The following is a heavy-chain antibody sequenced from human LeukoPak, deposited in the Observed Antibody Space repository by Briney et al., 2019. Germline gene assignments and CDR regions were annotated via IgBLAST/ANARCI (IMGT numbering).Heavy chain of an antibody. D-gene: IGHD1-26*01. Sequence: SETLSLTCTVSGVSVSSCTYYWSWIRQPPGKGGEWIGYIYYSGTTNYNPSLKSRVTISIDTSRNQFSLKLSSVTAADTAVYYCARGFGGATTSFDYWGQGTLVTVSS. CDR3: ARGFGGATTSFDY. CDR2: IYYSGTT. V-gene: IGHV4-61*01. J-gene: IGHJ4*02. CDR1: GVSVSSCTYY.